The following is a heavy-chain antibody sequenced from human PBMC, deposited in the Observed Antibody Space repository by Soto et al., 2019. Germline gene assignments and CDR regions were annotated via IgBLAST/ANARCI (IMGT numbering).Heavy chain of an antibody. CDR1: GFTFSSYA. Sequence: QVQLVESGGGVVQPGRSLRLSCAASGFTFSSYAMHWVRQAPGKGLEWVAVISYDGSNKYYADSVKGRFTISRDNSKNTLYLQMNSLRAEDTAVYYCASDSCFGALGTGSGCYGMDVWGQGTTVTVSS. CDR3: ASDSCFGALGTGSGCYGMDV. CDR2: ISYDGSNK. D-gene: IGHD3-10*01. V-gene: IGHV3-30-3*01. J-gene: IGHJ6*02.